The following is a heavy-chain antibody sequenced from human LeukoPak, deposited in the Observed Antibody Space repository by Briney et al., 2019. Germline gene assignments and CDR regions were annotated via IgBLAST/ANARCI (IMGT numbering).Heavy chain of an antibody. CDR1: GGSISSSSYY. D-gene: IGHD6-19*01. Sequence: SETLSLTCTVSGGSISSSSYYWGWIRQPPGKGLEWIGSIYYSGGTYYNPSLKSRVTISVDTSKNQFSLKLSSVTAADTAVYYCARRSVAHFDYWGQGTLVTV. V-gene: IGHV4-39*01. J-gene: IGHJ4*02. CDR3: ARRSVAHFDY. CDR2: IYYSGGT.